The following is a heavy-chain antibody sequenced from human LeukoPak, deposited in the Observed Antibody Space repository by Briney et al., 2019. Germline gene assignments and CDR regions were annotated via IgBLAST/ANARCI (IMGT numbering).Heavy chain of an antibody. V-gene: IGHV3-23*01. Sequence: GGSLRLSCAASGFTFSSYAMTWVRQAPGKGLEWVSAISGSGGSTYYADSVKGRFTISRDNSKNTLYLQMNSLRAEDTAVYYCAKSLLLYYDILRCLFDYWGQGTLVTVSS. CDR3: AKSLLLYYDILRCLFDY. CDR2: ISGSGGST. J-gene: IGHJ4*02. CDR1: GFTFSSYA. D-gene: IGHD3-9*01.